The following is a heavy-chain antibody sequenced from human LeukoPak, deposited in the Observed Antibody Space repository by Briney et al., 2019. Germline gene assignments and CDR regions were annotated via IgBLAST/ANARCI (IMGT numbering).Heavy chain of an antibody. CDR1: GFTFTGYY. J-gene: IGHJ4*02. V-gene: IGHV1-2*02. CDR3: ARDSRITGTTIGSY. Sequence: ASVKVSCKTSGFTFTGYYIHWVRQAPGQGLEWMGWINLNSGGRNYAQKFQGRVTMTRDTSITTAYMELSGLTSDDTAVYYCARDSRITGTTIGSYWGQGTLVTVSS. CDR2: INLNSGGR. D-gene: IGHD1-20*01.